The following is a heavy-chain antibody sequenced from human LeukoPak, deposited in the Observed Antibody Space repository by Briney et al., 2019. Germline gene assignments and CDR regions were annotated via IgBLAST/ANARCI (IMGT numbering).Heavy chain of an antibody. CDR1: GYTFTGYY. CDR2: INPNSGGT. CDR3: AISRQWLADDAFDI. D-gene: IGHD6-19*01. V-gene: IGHV1-2*06. J-gene: IGHJ3*02. Sequence: GASVKVSCKASGYTFTGYYMHWVRQAPGQGLEWMGRINPNSGGTNYAQKFQGRVTMTRDTSISTAYMELSRLGSDDTAVYYCAISRQWLADDAFDIWGQGTMVTVSS.